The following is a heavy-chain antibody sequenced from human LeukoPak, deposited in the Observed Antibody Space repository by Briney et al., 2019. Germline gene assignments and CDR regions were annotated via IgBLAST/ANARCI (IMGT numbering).Heavy chain of an antibody. Sequence: SQTLSLTCAISGDSVSSNSAAWNWIRQSPSRGLEWLRRTYYNSKWYNDYAESVKSRITITPDTSKNQFSLQLNSVTPEDTALSYCARDSNGWYNHFDYWGQGTLVSVSS. J-gene: IGHJ4*02. CDR3: ARDSNGWYNHFDY. CDR2: TYYNSKWYN. D-gene: IGHD6-19*01. V-gene: IGHV6-1*01. CDR1: GDSVSSNSAA.